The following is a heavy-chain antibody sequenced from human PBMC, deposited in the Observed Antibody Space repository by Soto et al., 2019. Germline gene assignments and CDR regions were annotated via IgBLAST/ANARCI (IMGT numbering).Heavy chain of an antibody. CDR2: IIPIFGTA. J-gene: IGHJ4*02. CDR1: GGTFSSYA. CDR3: ARGYDFWSGYRYCFDY. D-gene: IGHD3-3*01. Sequence: SVKVSCKASGGTFSSYAISWVRQAPGQGLEWMGGIIPIFGTANYAQKFQGRVTITADESTSTAYMELSSLRSEDTAVYYCARGYDFWSGYRYCFDYWGQGTLVTVSS. V-gene: IGHV1-69*13.